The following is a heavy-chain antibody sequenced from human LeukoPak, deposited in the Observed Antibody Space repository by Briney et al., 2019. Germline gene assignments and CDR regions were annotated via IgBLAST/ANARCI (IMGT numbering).Heavy chain of an antibody. CDR1: GYSISSGYY. J-gene: IGHJ5*02. Sequence: PSETLSLTCTVSGYSISSGYYWGWIRQPPGKGLEWIGSIYHSGSTYYNPSLKSRVTISVDTSKNQFSLKLSPVTAADTAVYYCARGSLLWFLNWFDPWGQGTLVTVSS. CDR2: IYHSGST. V-gene: IGHV4-38-2*02. CDR3: ARGSLLWFLNWFDP. D-gene: IGHD3-10*01.